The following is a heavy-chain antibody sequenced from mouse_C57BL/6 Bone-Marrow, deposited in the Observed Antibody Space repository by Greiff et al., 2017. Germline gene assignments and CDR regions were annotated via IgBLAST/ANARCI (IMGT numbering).Heavy chain of an antibody. V-gene: IGHV14-4*01. J-gene: IGHJ2*01. CDR1: GFNIKDDY. Sequence: EVQVVESGAELVRPGASVTLSCTASGFNIKDDYMHWVKQRPEQGLEWIGWIDPENGDTEYASKFQGKATITADTSSNTAYLQLSSLTSEDTAVYYCTPSYYYGSSYGYWGQGTTLTVSS. CDR3: TPSYYYGSSYGY. CDR2: IDPENGDT. D-gene: IGHD1-1*01.